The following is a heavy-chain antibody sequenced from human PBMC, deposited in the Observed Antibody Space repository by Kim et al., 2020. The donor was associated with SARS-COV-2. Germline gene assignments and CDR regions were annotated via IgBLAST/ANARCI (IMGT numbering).Heavy chain of an antibody. CDR1: GGSINSYY. CDR3: ARYDFDGTYRWFDP. CDR2: IYYSGST. V-gene: IGHV4-59*01. J-gene: IGHJ5*02. Sequence: SETLSLTCSVSGGSINSYYWSWIRQPPGKGLEWIGYIYYSGSTNYNPSLKSRVTMSVDTSKNQFSLKLSSVTAADTAVYYCARYDFDGTYRWFDPWGQGTLVTVSS. D-gene: IGHD6-13*01.